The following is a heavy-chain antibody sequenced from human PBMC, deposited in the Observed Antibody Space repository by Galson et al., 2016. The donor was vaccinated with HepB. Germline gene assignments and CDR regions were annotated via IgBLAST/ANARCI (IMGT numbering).Heavy chain of an antibody. Sequence: AISGDSVSSNSAGWNWIRQSPSRGLEWLGRTFYRSNWQNDFAESVKSRITINPDTSKNQFSLQLNSVTPEDTAVYYCARSYLLGRGFGWWGQGTLVTVSS. J-gene: IGHJ1*01. CDR2: TFYRSNWQN. V-gene: IGHV6-1*01. CDR3: ARSYLLGRGFGW. CDR1: GDSVSSNSAG. D-gene: IGHD7-27*01.